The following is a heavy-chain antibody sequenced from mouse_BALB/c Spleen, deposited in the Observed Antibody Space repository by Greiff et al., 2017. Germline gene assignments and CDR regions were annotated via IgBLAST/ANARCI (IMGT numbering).Heavy chain of an antibody. CDR2: IDPENGNT. D-gene: IGHD1-2*01. CDR1: GFNIKDYY. V-gene: IGHV14-1*02. J-gene: IGHJ3*01. CDR3: ARLRLLAY. Sequence: VQLKESGAELVRPGALVKLSCKASGFNIKDYYMHWVKQRPEQGLEWIGWIDPENGNTIYDPKFQGKASITADTSSNTAYLQLSSLTSEDTAVYYCARLRLLAYWGQGTLVTVSA.